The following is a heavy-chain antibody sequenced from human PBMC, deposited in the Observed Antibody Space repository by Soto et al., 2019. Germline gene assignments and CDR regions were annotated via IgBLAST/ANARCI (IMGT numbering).Heavy chain of an antibody. CDR1: GGTFSSYA. D-gene: IGHD2-21*02. CDR3: ASMGGACGGDCQPYFDY. CDR2: VIPIFGTA. Sequence: QVQLVQSGAEVKKPGSSVKVSCKASGGTFSSYAISWVRQAPGQGLEWMGGVIPIFGTAKYAKKFQGRVTITADESTSTAYMALSSLRSEDTAVYYCASMGGACGGDCQPYFDYWGQGTLVTVSS. J-gene: IGHJ4*02. V-gene: IGHV1-69*01.